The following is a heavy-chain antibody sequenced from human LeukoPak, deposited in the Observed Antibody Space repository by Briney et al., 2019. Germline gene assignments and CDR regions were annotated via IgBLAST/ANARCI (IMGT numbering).Heavy chain of an antibody. CDR1: GGSFSGYY. J-gene: IGHJ6*04. CDR3: ARDLRRAVAGHYYYYGMDV. Sequence: ASETLSLTCAVYGGSFSGYYWSWIRQPPGKGLEWIGEINHSGSTNYNPSLKSRVTISVDTSKNQFSLKLSSVTAAVTAVYYCARDLRRAVAGHYYYYGMDVWGKGTTVTVSS. CDR2: INHSGST. V-gene: IGHV4-34*01. D-gene: IGHD6-19*01.